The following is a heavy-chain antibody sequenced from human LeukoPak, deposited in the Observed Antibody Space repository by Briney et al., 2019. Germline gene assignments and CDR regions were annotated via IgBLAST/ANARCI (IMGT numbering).Heavy chain of an antibody. CDR2: VSSSGTTI. CDR3: AELGITMIGGV. D-gene: IGHD3-10*02. CDR1: GFTFNNYE. J-gene: IGHJ6*04. V-gene: IGHV3-48*03. Sequence: GGSLRLSCAASGFTFNNYEMNWVRQAPGKGLEWISYVSSSGTTIYYADSVKGRFTISRDNAKNSLYLQMNSLRAEDTAVYYCAELGITMIGGVWGKGTTVTISS.